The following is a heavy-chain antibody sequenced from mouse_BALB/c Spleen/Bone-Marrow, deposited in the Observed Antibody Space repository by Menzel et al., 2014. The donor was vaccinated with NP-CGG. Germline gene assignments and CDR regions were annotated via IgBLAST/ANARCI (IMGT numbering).Heavy chain of an antibody. V-gene: IGHV1-14*01. D-gene: IGHD2-4*01. J-gene: IGHJ4*01. CDR2: INPDNDGT. CDR3: ARTMIYFYAMDY. CDR1: GYTFTSFV. Sequence: VQLQQPGPELVKPGASVKVSCKASGYTFTSFVMHWVKQKPGQGLEWIGYINPDNDGTKYNEKFKGKATLTSDKSSTTAYMELSSLTSADSAVYYCARTMIYFYAMDYWGQGTSVTVSS.